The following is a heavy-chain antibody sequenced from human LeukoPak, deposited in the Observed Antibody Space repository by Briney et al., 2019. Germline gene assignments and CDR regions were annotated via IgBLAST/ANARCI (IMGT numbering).Heavy chain of an antibody. CDR1: GASFSGYY. Sequence: SETLSLTCGVSGASFSGYYWTWIRQPPGKGLEWIGEINHSGGTNYNMSLKSRVTISVDPSKKQFSLKLRSVTAEGTAVYYCATDRYYGSGSYYKFDYWGQGILVTVSS. CDR2: INHSGGT. V-gene: IGHV4-34*01. J-gene: IGHJ4*02. CDR3: ATDRYYGSGSYYKFDY. D-gene: IGHD3-10*01.